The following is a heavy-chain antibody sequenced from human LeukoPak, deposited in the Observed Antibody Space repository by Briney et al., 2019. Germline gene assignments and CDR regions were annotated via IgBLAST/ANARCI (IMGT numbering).Heavy chain of an antibody. CDR2: ISGSGGST. Sequence: PGGSLRLSCAASGFTFSSYAMSWVRQAPGKGLEWVSAISGSGGSTYYADSVKGRFTISRDNSKNTLYLQMNSLRAEDTAVYYCARGGLRTNGVWPYIDYWGQGTLVTVSS. V-gene: IGHV3-23*01. CDR1: GFTFSSYA. D-gene: IGHD2-8*01. CDR3: ARGGLRTNGVWPYIDY. J-gene: IGHJ4*02.